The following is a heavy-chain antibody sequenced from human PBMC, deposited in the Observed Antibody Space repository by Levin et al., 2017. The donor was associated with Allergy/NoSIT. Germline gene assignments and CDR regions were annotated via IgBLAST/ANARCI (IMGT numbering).Heavy chain of an antibody. CDR1: GFSFSTYA. J-gene: IGHJ3*02. CDR3: AKDERGTVSDAFDI. V-gene: IGHV3-23*01. D-gene: IGHD3-16*01. CDR2: ISADGGTT. Sequence: GGSLRLSCGASGFSFSTYAMSWVRQAPGKGLEWVSGISADGGTTYYAVSVKGRFTISRDNSKNTVFLQMNSLRAEDSARYYCAKDERGTVSDAFDIWGQGTVVTVAS.